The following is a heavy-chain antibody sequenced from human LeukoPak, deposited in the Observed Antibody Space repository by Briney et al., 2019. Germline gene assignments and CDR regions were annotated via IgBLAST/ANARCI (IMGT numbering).Heavy chain of an antibody. Sequence: SETLSLTCTVSGGSISSSSYYWGWIRQPLGKGLEWIGSIYYSGSTYYNPSLKSRVTISVDTSKNQFSLKLSSVTAADTAVYYCASRGAYYDSSGYYFAYWGQGTLVTVSS. J-gene: IGHJ4*02. CDR1: GGSISSSSYY. CDR3: ASRGAYYDSSGYYFAY. V-gene: IGHV4-39*01. CDR2: IYYSGST. D-gene: IGHD3-22*01.